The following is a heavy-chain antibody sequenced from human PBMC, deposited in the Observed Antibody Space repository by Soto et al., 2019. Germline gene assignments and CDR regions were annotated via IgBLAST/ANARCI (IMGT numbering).Heavy chain of an antibody. V-gene: IGHV4-30-2*01. J-gene: IGHJ2*01. Sequence: SWCWIRQPPGKGLEWIGYMYHSGSTYYNPSLKSRVTISIDRSKNQFSLKLSSVSVLHTEDDIRALCTVSAFLLNRSSDL. CDR1: S. D-gene: IGHD1-1*01. CDR3: ALCTVSAFLLNRSSDL. CDR2: MYHSGST.